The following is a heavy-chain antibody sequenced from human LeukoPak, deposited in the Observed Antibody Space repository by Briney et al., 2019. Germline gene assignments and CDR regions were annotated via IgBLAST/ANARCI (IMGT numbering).Heavy chain of an antibody. V-gene: IGHV3-48*01. J-gene: IGHJ4*02. CDR1: GFTFSNYA. CDR2: TSGSGTTI. CDR3: ATRPDYGASY. Sequence: GGSLRLSCVASGFTFSNYALNWVRQAPGRGLEWVSYTSGSGTTIYYADSVRGRFTVSRDNSKNTLYLQMDSLRAEDTAVYYCATRPDYGASYWGQGTLVTVSS. D-gene: IGHD4-17*01.